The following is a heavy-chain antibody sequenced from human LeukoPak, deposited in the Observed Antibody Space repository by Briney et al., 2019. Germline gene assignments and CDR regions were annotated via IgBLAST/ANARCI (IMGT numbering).Heavy chain of an antibody. V-gene: IGHV3-11*01. D-gene: IGHD3-9*01. CDR2: ITDSGNII. J-gene: IGHJ6*01. CDR1: GFTFSDYN. CDR3: ARSIGLTGGGVDV. Sequence: GGSLRLSCAASGFTFSDYNMNWVRQAPGKGLEWVSYITDSGNIIHYADSVKGRFTISRDNAKNSLYLQMNSLRAEDTAVYYCARSIGLTGGGVDVWGQGTTVTVSS.